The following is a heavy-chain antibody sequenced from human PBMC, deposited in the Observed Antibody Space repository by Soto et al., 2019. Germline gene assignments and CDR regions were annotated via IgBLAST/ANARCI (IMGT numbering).Heavy chain of an antibody. Sequence: GGSLRLSSAASGFPFSSYSMNWVRQAPGKGLEWVSYISSSSSTIYYADSVKGRFTISRDNAKNSLYLQMNSLRDEDTAVYYCARERAVGIAVALNWFDPWGQGTLVTVSS. CDR2: ISSSSSTI. CDR3: ARERAVGIAVALNWFDP. J-gene: IGHJ5*02. V-gene: IGHV3-48*02. CDR1: GFPFSSYS. D-gene: IGHD6-19*01.